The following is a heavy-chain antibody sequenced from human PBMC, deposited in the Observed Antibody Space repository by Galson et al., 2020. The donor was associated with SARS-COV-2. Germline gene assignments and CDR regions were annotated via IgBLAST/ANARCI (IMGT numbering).Heavy chain of an antibody. CDR3: ARVEIGEQKDYDFWSGYQYYYYYYMDV. V-gene: IGHV4-4*02. J-gene: IGHJ6*03. CDR2: IYHSGST. D-gene: IGHD3-3*01. CDR1: GGSISSSNW. Sequence: SQTLSLTCAVSGGSISSSNWWSWVRQPPGKGLEWIGEIYHSGSTNYNPSLKSRVTISVDKSKNQFSLKLSSVTAADTAVYYCARVEIGEQKDYDFWSGYQYYYYYYMDVWGKGTTVTVSS.